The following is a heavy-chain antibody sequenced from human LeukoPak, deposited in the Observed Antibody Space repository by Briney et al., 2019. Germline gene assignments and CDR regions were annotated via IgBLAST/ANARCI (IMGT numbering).Heavy chain of an antibody. CDR3: ARSTDYYGSGSYYYGMDA. J-gene: IGHJ6*02. Sequence: GASVKVSCKASGYTFTGYYMHWVRQAPGQGLGWMGWINPNSGGTNYAQKFQGRVTMTRDTSISTAYMELSRLRSDDTAVYYCARSTDYYGSGSYYYGMDAWGQGTTVTVSS. D-gene: IGHD3-10*01. CDR1: GYTFTGYY. V-gene: IGHV1-2*02. CDR2: INPNSGGT.